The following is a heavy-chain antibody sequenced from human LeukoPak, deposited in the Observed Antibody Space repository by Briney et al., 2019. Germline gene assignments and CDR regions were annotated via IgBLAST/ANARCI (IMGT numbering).Heavy chain of an antibody. CDR3: ARVTYSSGWWIDY. V-gene: IGHV3-23*01. CDR2: ISGSGGST. CDR1: GFTFSSYA. D-gene: IGHD6-19*01. J-gene: IGHJ4*02. Sequence: GGSLRLSCAASGFTFSSYAMSWVRQAPGKGLEWVSAISGSGGSTYYADSVKGRFTISRDNSKNTLYLQMNSLRAEDTAVYYCARVTYSSGWWIDYWGQGTLVTVSS.